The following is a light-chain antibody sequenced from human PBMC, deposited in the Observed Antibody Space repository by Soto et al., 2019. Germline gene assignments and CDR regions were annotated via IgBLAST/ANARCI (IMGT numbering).Light chain of an antibody. CDR2: NSN. V-gene: IGLV1-44*01. CDR1: SSNIGTNT. J-gene: IGLJ1*01. Sequence: QSVLTQPPSASGTPGQRVTISCSGSSSNIGTNTVNWYQHLPGTAPKLHIYNSNQRPSGVPDRFSGSRSGTSASLAISGLQSEDEADYYCASWDDSLSAYVFGAGTKLTVL. CDR3: ASWDDSLSAYV.